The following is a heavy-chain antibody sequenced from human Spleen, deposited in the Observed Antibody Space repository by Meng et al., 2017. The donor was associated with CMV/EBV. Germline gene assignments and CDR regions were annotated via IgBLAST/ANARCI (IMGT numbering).Heavy chain of an antibody. CDR2: INHSGST. J-gene: IGHJ5*02. D-gene: IGHD3-3*01. CDR3: ARSITIFGVVIHNWFDP. CDR1: GGYFSGYY. Sequence: VPLQQLGCGLLKPSETLSLTWCVCGGYFSGYYWSWIRQPPGKGLEWIGEINHSGSTNYNPSLKSRVTISVDTSKNQFSLKLSSVTAADTAVYYCARSITIFGVVIHNWFDPWGQGTLVTVSS. V-gene: IGHV4-34*01.